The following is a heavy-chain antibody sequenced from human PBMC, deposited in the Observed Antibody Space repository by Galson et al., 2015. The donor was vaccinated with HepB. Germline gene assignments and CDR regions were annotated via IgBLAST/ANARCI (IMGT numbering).Heavy chain of an antibody. J-gene: IGHJ6*02. CDR1: GFTFSSYG. V-gene: IGHV3-33*01. CDR2: IWYDGSNK. CDR3: ARRGRREDILRYGMDV. Sequence: SLRLSCAASGFTFSSYGMHWVRQAPGKGLEWVAVIWYDGSNKYYADSVKGRFTISRDNSKNTLYLQMNSLRAEDTAAYYCARRGRREDILRYGMDVWGQGTTVTVSS. D-gene: IGHD3-9*01.